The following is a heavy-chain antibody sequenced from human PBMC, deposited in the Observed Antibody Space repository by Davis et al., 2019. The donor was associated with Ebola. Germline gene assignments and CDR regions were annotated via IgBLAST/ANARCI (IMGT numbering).Heavy chain of an antibody. Sequence: GESLKISCTASGFTFSSYGMNWVRQAPGKGLQWLSYISSGGSTIHYADSLKGRFTVSRDNAKNSLYLQMNSLRDEDTAVYYCARGVYYFDYWGQGTLVTVSS. CDR1: GFTFSSYG. V-gene: IGHV3-48*02. J-gene: IGHJ4*02. CDR3: ARGVYYFDY. D-gene: IGHD2-8*01. CDR2: ISSGGSTI.